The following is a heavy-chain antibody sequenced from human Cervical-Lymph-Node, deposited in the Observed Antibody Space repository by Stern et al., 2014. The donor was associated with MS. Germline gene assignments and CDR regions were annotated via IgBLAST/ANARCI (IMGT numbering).Heavy chain of an antibody. CDR2: IIPIFGTP. D-gene: IGHD3-16*01. V-gene: IGHV1-69*01. CDR3: ASGVGGSHYFDY. CDR1: GDTFSTSL. J-gene: IGHJ4*02. Sequence: VQLLESGAEVKKPGSSVKVSCKASGDTFSTSLITWVRQAPGQGPEWMGGIIPIFGTPNYARRVQGRVTINADESTKNALLELGSLRSDDTAVYYCASGVGGSHYFDYWGQGTLVTVSS.